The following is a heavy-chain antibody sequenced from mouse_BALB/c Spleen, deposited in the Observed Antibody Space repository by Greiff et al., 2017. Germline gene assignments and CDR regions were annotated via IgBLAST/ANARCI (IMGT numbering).Heavy chain of an antibody. Sequence: VKLQESGAELVRPGASVTLSCKASGYTFTDYEMHWVKQTPVHGLEWIGAIDPETGGTAYNQKFKGKATLTADKSSSTAYMELRSLTSEDSAVYYCTRDRYDGYAMDYWGQGTSVTVSS. V-gene: IGHV1-15*01. J-gene: IGHJ4*01. D-gene: IGHD2-14*01. CDR2: IDPETGGT. CDR1: GYTFTDYE. CDR3: TRDRYDGYAMDY.